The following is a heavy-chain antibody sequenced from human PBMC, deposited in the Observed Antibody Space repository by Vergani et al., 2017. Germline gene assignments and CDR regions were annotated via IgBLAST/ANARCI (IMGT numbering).Heavy chain of an antibody. D-gene: IGHD3-22*01. CDR2: ISSSGSTI. CDR3: ARVTYYYDSSGYYGEFGYYYYMDV. J-gene: IGHJ6*03. Sequence: VQLVESGGGVVQPGRSLRLSCAASGFTFSSYGMHWVRQAPGKGLEWVSYISSSGSTIYYADSVKGRFTISRDNAKNSLYLQMNSLRAEDTAVYYCARVTYYYDSSGYYGEFGYYYYMDVWGKGTTVTVSS. CDR1: GFTFSSYG. V-gene: IGHV3-48*04.